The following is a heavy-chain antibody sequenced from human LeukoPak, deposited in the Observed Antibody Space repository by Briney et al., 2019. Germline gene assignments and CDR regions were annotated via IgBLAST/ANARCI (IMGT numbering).Heavy chain of an antibody. CDR1: GYTFSEYA. Sequence: GASVKVSCKVFGYTFSEYAVSWVRQAPGQGLEWMGGIIPIFGTANYAQKFQGRVTITADKSTSTAYMELSSLRSEDTAVYYCARVLARSVLRWPSLDAFDIWGQGTMVTVSS. D-gene: IGHD4-23*01. CDR2: IIPIFGTA. CDR3: ARVLARSVLRWPSLDAFDI. V-gene: IGHV1-69*06. J-gene: IGHJ3*02.